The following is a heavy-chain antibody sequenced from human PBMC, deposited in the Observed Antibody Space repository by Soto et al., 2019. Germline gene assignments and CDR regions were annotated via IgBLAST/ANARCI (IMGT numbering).Heavy chain of an antibody. CDR1: GYTFANFD. CDR2: VSNRNGLT. J-gene: IGHJ4*02. V-gene: IGHV1-18*04. Sequence: ASVKVSCKTSGYTFANFDFSWVRQAPGQGLEWMGWVSNRNGLTNYAENFRDRVTISTDTSTNTVYMELRSLRSDDTAVYFCARERLNTGWYGFDYWGQGPQVTVSS. CDR3: ARERLNTGWYGFDY. D-gene: IGHD6-19*01.